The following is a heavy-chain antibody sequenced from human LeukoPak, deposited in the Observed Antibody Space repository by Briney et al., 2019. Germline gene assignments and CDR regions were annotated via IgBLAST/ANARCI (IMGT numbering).Heavy chain of an antibody. CDR1: GYTFTGYY. V-gene: IGHV1-2*06. D-gene: IGHD3-10*01. CDR3: ASGVQYYYYGMDV. CDR2: INPNSGGT. J-gene: IGHJ6*02. Sequence: ASVKVSCKASGYTFTGYYMHWVRQAPGQGLEWMGRINPNSGGTNYARKFQGRVTMTRDTSISTAYMELSRLRSDDTAVYYCASGVQYYYYGMDVWGQGTTVTVSS.